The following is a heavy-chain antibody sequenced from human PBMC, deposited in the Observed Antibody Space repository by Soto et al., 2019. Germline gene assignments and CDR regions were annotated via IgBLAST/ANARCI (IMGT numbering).Heavy chain of an antibody. V-gene: IGHV1-69*13. CDR3: ARNLGGYSYGDYGMDV. D-gene: IGHD5-18*01. CDR1: GGTFSSYA. Sequence: ASVKVSCKASGGTFSSYAISWVRQAPGQGLEWMGGIIPIFGTANYAQKFQGRVTITADESTSTAYMELSSLRSEDTAVYYCARNLGGYSYGDYGMDVWGQGTTVTVSS. CDR2: IIPIFGTA. J-gene: IGHJ6*02.